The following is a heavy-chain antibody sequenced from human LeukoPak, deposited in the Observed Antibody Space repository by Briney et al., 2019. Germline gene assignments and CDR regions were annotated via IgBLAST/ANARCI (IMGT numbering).Heavy chain of an antibody. CDR1: GGSISSYY. D-gene: IGHD2-8*01. CDR3: ARDNGPGGMDV. V-gene: IGHV4-59*01. CDR2: IYYSGST. J-gene: IGHJ6*02. Sequence: SETLSLTCTVSGGSISSYYWSWIRQPPGKGLEWIGYIYYSGSTNYNPSLKSRVTISVDTSKNQFSLKLSSVTAAGTAVYYCARDNGPGGMDVWGQGTTVTVSS.